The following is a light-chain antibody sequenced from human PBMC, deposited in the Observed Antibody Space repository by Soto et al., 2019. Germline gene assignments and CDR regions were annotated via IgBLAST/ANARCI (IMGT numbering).Light chain of an antibody. J-gene: IGLJ3*02. CDR3: SSYSSTNRWV. CDR2: EVS. CDR1: STDVGGYDY. Sequence: QSALTQPASVSGSPGQSITISCTGTSTDVGGYDYVSWYQQYPDKAPKLMIHEVSIRPSGISSRFSGSKSGHTAALTISGLRAEDEADYYCSSYSSTNRWVFGGGTKLTVL. V-gene: IGLV2-14*01.